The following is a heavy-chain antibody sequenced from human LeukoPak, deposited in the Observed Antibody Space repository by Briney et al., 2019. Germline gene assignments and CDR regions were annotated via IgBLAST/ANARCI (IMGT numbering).Heavy chain of an antibody. Sequence: PSETLSLTCTVSGDSIRSYYWNWIRQPPGKGLEWIGYIYYSGSTNYNPSLKSRVTISVDTSKNQFSLKLSSVTAADTAVYYCARERFWSGSRWYWFDPWGQGTLVTVSS. CDR2: IYYSGST. CDR3: ARERFWSGSRWYWFDP. CDR1: GDSIRSYY. V-gene: IGHV4-59*01. D-gene: IGHD3-3*01. J-gene: IGHJ5*02.